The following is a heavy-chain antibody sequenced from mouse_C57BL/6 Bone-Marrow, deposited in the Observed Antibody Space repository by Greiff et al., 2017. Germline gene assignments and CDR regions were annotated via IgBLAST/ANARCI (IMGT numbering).Heavy chain of an antibody. D-gene: IGHD1-1*01. V-gene: IGHV1-4*01. CDR2: INPSSGYT. Sequence: VKLQESGAELARPGASVKMSCKASGYTFTSYTMHWVKQRPGQGLEWIGYINPSSGYTKYNQKFKDKATLTADKSSSTAYMQLSSLTSEDSAVYYCAREEDYYGSSLAWFAYWGQGTLVTVSA. J-gene: IGHJ3*01. CDR1: GYTFTSYT. CDR3: AREEDYYGSSLAWFAY.